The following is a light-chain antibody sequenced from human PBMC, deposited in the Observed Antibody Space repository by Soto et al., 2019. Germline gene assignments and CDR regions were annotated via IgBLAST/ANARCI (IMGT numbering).Light chain of an antibody. J-gene: IGLJ1*01. CDR3: NSYRTVSTYV. CDR2: DVS. Sequence: QSALTQPASVPGSPGQSITISCTGTSSDIGGYNFVSWYQHHSGKAPKLLIHDVSNRPSGVSSRFSGSKSGNTASLTISGLQAEDEADYYCNSYRTVSTYVFGTGTKLTVL. CDR1: SSDIGGYNF. V-gene: IGLV2-14*03.